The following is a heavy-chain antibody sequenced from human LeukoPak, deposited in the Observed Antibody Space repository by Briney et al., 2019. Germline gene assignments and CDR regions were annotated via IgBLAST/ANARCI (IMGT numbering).Heavy chain of an antibody. CDR3: ARDKTTGFKNDFDS. D-gene: IGHD5-24*01. V-gene: IGHV3-48*04. J-gene: IGHJ4*02. Sequence: PGGSLRLSCAASGFTFSDYSVNWVRQAPGKGLEWLSFIGGRGSTVYYADSVKGRFTISRDNAKRSLYLQTNSLRVEDTALYYCARDKTTGFKNDFDSWGQGTLVTVSP. CDR1: GFTFSDYS. CDR2: IGGRGSTV.